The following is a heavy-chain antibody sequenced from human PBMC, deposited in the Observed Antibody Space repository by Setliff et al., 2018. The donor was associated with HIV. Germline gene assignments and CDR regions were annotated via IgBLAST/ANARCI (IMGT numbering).Heavy chain of an antibody. CDR2: AHYTERT. J-gene: IGHJ5*02. D-gene: IGHD1-20*01. Sequence: SETLSLTCSVSGGSISSDYWSWIRQPPGKGLEWIGYAHYTERTNYNPSLKSRVTISVDTSKNQFTLNLNSVTAADTAVYYCATGRRYGLFNPWGQGTLGTVS. V-gene: IGHV4-59*01. CDR1: GGSISSDY. CDR3: ATGRRYGLFNP.